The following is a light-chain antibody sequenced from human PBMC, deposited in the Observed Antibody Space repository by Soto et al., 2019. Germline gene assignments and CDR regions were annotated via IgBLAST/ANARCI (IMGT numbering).Light chain of an antibody. J-gene: IGLJ2*01. Sequence: QSVLTQPPSVSGTPGQRVTISCTGSSSNIGGDYDVHWYQQLPRTAPILLIYDNNKRPSGVPDRFAGSKSGTASSLTISGLGADEEDDYYWSSYNSILSCVVFGGGTKLTVL. CDR1: SSNIGGDYD. CDR3: SSYNSILSCVV. CDR2: DNN. V-gene: IGLV1-40*01.